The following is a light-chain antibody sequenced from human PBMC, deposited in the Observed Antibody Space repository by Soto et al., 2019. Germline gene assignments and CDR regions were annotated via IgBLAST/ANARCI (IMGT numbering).Light chain of an antibody. CDR3: CSYAGSDTDV. CDR1: SSDVGGYNY. Sequence: QSALTQPRSVSGSPGQSVTISCTGTSSDVGGYNYVSWYQQHPGKAPKLIIFRVSERPSGVPERFSGSKSGNTASLTISGLQAEDEADYYCCSYAGSDTDVFGGGTKVTVL. J-gene: IGLJ2*01. V-gene: IGLV2-11*01. CDR2: RVS.